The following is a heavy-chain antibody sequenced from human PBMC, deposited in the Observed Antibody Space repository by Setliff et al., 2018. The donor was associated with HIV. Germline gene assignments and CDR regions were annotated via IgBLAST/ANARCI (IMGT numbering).Heavy chain of an antibody. CDR3: ARHHELTAHGLFDS. Sequence: SETLSLTCAVYGGSFSGYYWSWIRQPPGKGLEWIGEINHSGSTNYNPSLKSRFTISVDVSKNQFSLKLTSVTAADTAVYYCARHHELTAHGLFDSWGQGTLVTVSS. CDR2: INHSGST. J-gene: IGHJ4*02. CDR1: GGSFSGYY. V-gene: IGHV4-34*01. D-gene: IGHD1-7*01.